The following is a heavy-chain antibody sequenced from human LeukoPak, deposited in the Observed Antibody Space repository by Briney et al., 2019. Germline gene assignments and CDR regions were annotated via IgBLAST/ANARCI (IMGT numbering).Heavy chain of an antibody. V-gene: IGHV4-59*11. CDR1: GGSITGHY. D-gene: IGHD6-13*01. J-gene: IGHJ5*02. CDR2: IYYSGST. Sequence: PSETLSLTCTVSGGSITGHYWSWIRQSPAKELEWTGYIYYSGSTKYNPSLKSRVTISVDMSKNQFSLKMTSVSAADTAVYYCAREVGCSSSRCFPDNWFGPWGQGTLVTVSS. CDR3: AREVGCSSSRCFPDNWFGP.